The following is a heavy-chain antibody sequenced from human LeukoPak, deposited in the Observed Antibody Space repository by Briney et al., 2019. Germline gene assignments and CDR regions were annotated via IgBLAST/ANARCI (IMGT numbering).Heavy chain of an antibody. CDR2: ISYDGSNK. CDR1: GFTFSSYG. V-gene: IGHV3-30*18. Sequence: GGSLRLSCAASGFTFSSYGMHWVRQAPGKRLEWVAVISYDGSNKYYADSVKGRFTISRDNSKNTLYLQMNSLRAEDTAVYYCAKTHYFDYWGQGTLVTVSS. J-gene: IGHJ4*02. CDR3: AKTHYFDY.